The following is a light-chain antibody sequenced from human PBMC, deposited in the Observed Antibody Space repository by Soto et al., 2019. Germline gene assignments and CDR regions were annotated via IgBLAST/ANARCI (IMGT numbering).Light chain of an antibody. CDR1: QSISSY. V-gene: IGKV1-39*01. CDR3: QQSYSTPRT. Sequence: DIQMTQSPSSLSASVGDRVTITCRASQSISSYLNWYQQTPGKAPKLLIYAASSLQSGVPSRFSGSGYGTDFTLTISSLQPGDFATYYCQQSYSTPRTFGQGTKVEIK. J-gene: IGKJ1*01. CDR2: AAS.